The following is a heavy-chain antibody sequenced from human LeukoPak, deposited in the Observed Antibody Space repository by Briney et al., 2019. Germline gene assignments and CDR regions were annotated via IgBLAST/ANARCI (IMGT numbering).Heavy chain of an antibody. V-gene: IGHV3-48*01. D-gene: IGHD2-15*01. CDR1: GFTFSSYS. Sequence: QPGGSLRLSCAASGFTFSSYSMNWVRQAPGKGLEWVSYISSSSSTIYYADSVKGRFTISRDNAKNSLYLQMNSLGAEDTAVYYCARCPLLGYCSGDSCFRYYYYYGMDVWGQGTTVTVSS. CDR3: ARCPLLGYCSGDSCFRYYYYYGMDV. CDR2: ISSSSSTI. J-gene: IGHJ6*02.